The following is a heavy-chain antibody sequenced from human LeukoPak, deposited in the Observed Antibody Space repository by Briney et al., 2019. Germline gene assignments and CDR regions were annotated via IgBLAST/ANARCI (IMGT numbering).Heavy chain of an antibody. CDR1: GFTFSSYW. J-gene: IGHJ4*02. V-gene: IGHV3-7*03. D-gene: IGHD2-2*01. CDR3: ARENSIVVVPAEFDY. Sequence: GGSLRLSCAASGFTFSSYWMSWVRQAPGKGLERVANIKQDGSEKYYVDSVKGRFTISRDNAKNSLYLQMNSLRAEDTAVYYCARENSIVVVPAEFDYWGQGTLVTVSS. CDR2: IKQDGSEK.